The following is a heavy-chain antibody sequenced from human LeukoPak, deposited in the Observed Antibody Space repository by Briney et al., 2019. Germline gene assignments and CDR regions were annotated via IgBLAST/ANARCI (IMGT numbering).Heavy chain of an antibody. J-gene: IGHJ4*02. CDR1: DHTFTTYG. CDR3: ARDLPAGMAARPPYQLDY. Sequence: GASVNVSCKASDHTFTTYGITWVRQVPGQGLEWMGWISVYNGDTKYAQKFQGRVTLTTETSTSTVYMELRSLKSDDTAVYYCARDLPAGMAARPPYQLDYWGQGTRVTVSS. V-gene: IGHV1-18*01. CDR2: ISVYNGDT. D-gene: IGHD6-6*01.